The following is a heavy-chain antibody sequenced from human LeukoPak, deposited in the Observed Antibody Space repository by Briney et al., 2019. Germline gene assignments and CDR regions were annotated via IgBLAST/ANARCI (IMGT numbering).Heavy chain of an antibody. CDR2: ITAYNGDT. Sequence: GASVKVSCKPSGYTFDSYGITWVRQAPGQGLEWMGWITAYNGDTYYAQNLQDRLTLTTDTSTSTAYLELRSLRSDDTAVYYCARDPAAYCSGGSCYSDAFDIWGQGTMVTVSS. J-gene: IGHJ3*02. CDR3: ARDPAAYCSGGSCYSDAFDI. D-gene: IGHD2-15*01. V-gene: IGHV1-18*01. CDR1: GYTFDSYG.